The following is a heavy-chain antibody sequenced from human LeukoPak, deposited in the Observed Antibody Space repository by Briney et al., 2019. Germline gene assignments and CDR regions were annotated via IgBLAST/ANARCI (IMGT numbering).Heavy chain of an antibody. CDR2: IKSKTDGGTT. CDR3: TTEGYDILTGLYYFDY. J-gene: IGHJ4*02. D-gene: IGHD3-9*01. CDR1: GITFSNAW. V-gene: IGHV3-15*01. Sequence: GGSLRLSCAASGITFSNAWMSWVRQAPGKGLEWVGRIKSKTDGGTTDYAAPVKGRFTISRDDSKNTLYLQMNSLKTEDTAVYYCTTEGYDILTGLYYFDYWGQGTLVTVSS.